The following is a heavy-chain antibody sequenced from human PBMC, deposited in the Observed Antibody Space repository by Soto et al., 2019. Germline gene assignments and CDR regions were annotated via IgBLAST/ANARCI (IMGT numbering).Heavy chain of an antibody. J-gene: IGHJ4*02. V-gene: IGHV3-48*03. CDR2: ISSNGGTT. CDR1: GFTFSNYG. Sequence: EVKLVETGGALMQPGGSLRLSGATSGFTFSNYGLSWVREAPGKGLEWISYISSNGGTTLYADSVRGRFTVSRDNAEMSFSLEMNSLRVGDTAVYHCARTPMIRGVTDGFAFWGQGTLVTVSS. D-gene: IGHD3-10*01. CDR3: ARTPMIRGVTDGFAF.